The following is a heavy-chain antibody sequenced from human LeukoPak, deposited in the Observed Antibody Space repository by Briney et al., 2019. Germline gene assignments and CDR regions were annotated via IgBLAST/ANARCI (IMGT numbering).Heavy chain of an antibody. V-gene: IGHV3-7*03. CDR1: GFTFSSYW. CDR2: IKEDGGEK. J-gene: IGHJ4*02. CDR3: AKSGPLLWPID. D-gene: IGHD3-16*01. Sequence: PGGSLRLSCAASGFTFSSYWMSWVRQVPGKGLEWVANIKEDGGEKYYVDSVKGRFTIPRDNAKNSLYLQMNSLRAEDTAVYYCAKSGPLLWPIDWGQGTLVTVSS.